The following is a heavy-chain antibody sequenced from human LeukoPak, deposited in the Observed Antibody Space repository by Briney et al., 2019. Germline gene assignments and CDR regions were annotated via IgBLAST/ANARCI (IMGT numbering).Heavy chain of an antibody. CDR1: GFTFSIYS. J-gene: IGHJ4*02. CDR3: ARDAGYDYGWPGC. V-gene: IGHV3-48*02. D-gene: IGHD3-10*01. CDR2: ITSSSSTI. Sequence: GGSLRLSCAASGFTFSIYSMNWVRQAPGKGLEWISYITSSSSTIYYADSVKGRFTISRDNAKNSLYLQMNSLRDEDTAVYYCARDAGYDYGWPGCWGQGTLVTVSS.